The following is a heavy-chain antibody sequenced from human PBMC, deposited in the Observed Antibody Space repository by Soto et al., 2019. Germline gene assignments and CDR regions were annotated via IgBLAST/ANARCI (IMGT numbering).Heavy chain of an antibody. CDR2: INPNSGGT. CDR1: GYTFTGYH. D-gene: IGHD1-1*01. Sequence: ASVKVSCKASGYTFTGYHMHWVRQAPGQGLEWMGWINPNSGGTNYAQKFQGWVTMTRDTSISTAYMELSRLRSDDTAVYYCARDRAQLETSPDAFDIWGQGTMVTVSS. J-gene: IGHJ3*02. CDR3: ARDRAQLETSPDAFDI. V-gene: IGHV1-2*04.